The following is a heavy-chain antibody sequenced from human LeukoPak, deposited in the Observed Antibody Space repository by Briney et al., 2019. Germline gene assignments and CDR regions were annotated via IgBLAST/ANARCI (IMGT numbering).Heavy chain of an antibody. D-gene: IGHD3-22*01. CDR1: EFTFSSFA. J-gene: IGHJ4*02. Sequence: GGSLRLSCAASEFTFSSFAMSWVRQAPGKGLEWVSTISGSGGSTYYADSVKGRFTISRDNAKNTLFLQMNSLRAEDTAVYYCARVYSSGSERDYWGQGTLVTVSS. CDR2: ISGSGGST. CDR3: ARVYSSGSERDY. V-gene: IGHV3-23*01.